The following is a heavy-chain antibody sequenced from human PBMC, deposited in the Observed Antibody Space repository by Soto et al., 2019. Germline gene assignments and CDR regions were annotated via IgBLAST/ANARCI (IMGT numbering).Heavy chain of an antibody. Sequence: VQLVQSGAEVKKPGESLKISCQGSGYSFVSQWIGWVRQRPGKGLEWMGVIYPGDSDTRYSPSFQGHVTISADESTSTTYLQWASLEASDTAMYYCARRSPEVLTIWKFWGQGTLVTVTS. D-gene: IGHD3-16*01. CDR3: ARRSPEVLTIWKF. J-gene: IGHJ4*02. CDR2: IYPGDSDT. CDR1: GYSFVSQW. V-gene: IGHV5-51*01.